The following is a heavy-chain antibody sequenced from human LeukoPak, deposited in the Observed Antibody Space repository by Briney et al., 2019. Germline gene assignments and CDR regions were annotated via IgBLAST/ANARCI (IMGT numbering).Heavy chain of an antibody. Sequence: ASVKVSCKASGYTFTDYFMHWVRLAPGQGPESMGWINPNSGATSTDYPQKFRDRVTLTRDTTINTAFMELTRLTSDDTALYFCARATATAAPGTKKPFDNWGQGTLITVSS. V-gene: IGHV1-2*02. D-gene: IGHD6-13*01. CDR1: GYTFTDYF. CDR2: INPNSGATST. CDR3: ARATATAAPGTKKPFDN. J-gene: IGHJ4*02.